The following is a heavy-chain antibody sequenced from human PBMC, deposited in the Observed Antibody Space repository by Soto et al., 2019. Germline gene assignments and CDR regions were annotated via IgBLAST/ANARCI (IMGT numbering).Heavy chain of an antibody. V-gene: IGHV4-4*07. CDR2: INTDGLS. D-gene: IGHD2-15*01. CDR1: GVSITIYY. J-gene: IGHJ6*02. Sequence: PSETLSLTCIVSGVSITIYYWSWIRQSAGGGLEWMGRINTDGLSTYSPSFKSRLTMSLDTSKNQVSLRLISVTAADTAVYFCARVPVAVAATEDYYGLDVWGQGTTVTVSS. CDR3: ARVPVAVAATEDYYGLDV.